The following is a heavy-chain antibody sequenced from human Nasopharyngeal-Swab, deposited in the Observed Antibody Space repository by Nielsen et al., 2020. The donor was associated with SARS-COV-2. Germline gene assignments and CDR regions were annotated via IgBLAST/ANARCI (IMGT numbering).Heavy chain of an antibody. J-gene: IGHJ4*02. CDR2: ISSSGSTR. CDR3: ARDYCSSTSCYDY. V-gene: IGHV3-48*04. CDR1: GFTFSSYW. Sequence: GESLKISCAASGFTFSSYWMNWVRQAPGKGLEWVSYISSSGSTRYYADSVKGRFTISRDNAKNSLYLQMNSLRAEDTAVYYCARDYCSSTSCYDYWGQGTLVTVSS. D-gene: IGHD2-2*01.